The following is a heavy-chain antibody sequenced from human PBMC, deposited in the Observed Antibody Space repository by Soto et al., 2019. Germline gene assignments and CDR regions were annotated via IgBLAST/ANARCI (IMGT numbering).Heavy chain of an antibody. CDR3: ARDRSGGIAAAGTLDY. CDR2: ISYDGSNK. D-gene: IGHD6-13*01. Sequence: QVQLVESGGGVVQPGRSLRLSCAAYGFTFSSYAMHWVRQAPGKGLEWVAVISYDGSNKYYADSVKGRFTISRDNSKNTLYLQMNGLRAEDTAVYYCARDRSGGIAAAGTLDYWGQGTLVTVSS. J-gene: IGHJ4*02. CDR1: GFTFSSYA. V-gene: IGHV3-30-3*01.